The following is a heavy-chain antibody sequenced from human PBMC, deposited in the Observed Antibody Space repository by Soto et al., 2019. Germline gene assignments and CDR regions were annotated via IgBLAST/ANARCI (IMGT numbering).Heavy chain of an antibody. Sequence: QVQLVQSGAEVKKPGSSVKVSCKASGGTFSSYTISWVRQAPGQGLEWMGRIITILGIANYAQKFQGRVTITADKSTSTAYMELSSLRSEDTAVYYCARDRGAVAVHFDYWGQGTLVTVSS. J-gene: IGHJ4*02. V-gene: IGHV1-69*08. D-gene: IGHD6-19*01. CDR2: IITILGIA. CDR1: GGTFSSYT. CDR3: ARDRGAVAVHFDY.